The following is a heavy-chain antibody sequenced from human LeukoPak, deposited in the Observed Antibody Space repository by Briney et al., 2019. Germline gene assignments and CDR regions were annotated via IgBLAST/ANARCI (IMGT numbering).Heavy chain of an antibody. J-gene: IGHJ3*02. CDR2: IYYSGST. D-gene: IGHD3-22*01. CDR1: GGSISSYY. CDR3: ARKDWITMMRGDAFDI. Sequence: PSETLSLTCTVSGGSISSYYWSWIRQPPGKGLEWIGYIYYSGSTNYNPSLKSRVTISIDTSKNQFSLKLSSVTAADTAVYYCARKDWITMMRGDAFDIWGQGTKVTVSS. V-gene: IGHV4-59*01.